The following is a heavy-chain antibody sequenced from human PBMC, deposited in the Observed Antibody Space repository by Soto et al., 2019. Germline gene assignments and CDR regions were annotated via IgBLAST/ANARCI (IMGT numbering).Heavy chain of an antibody. CDR2: ISAYNGNT. CDR3: ARDWDTYGDLNYYYGMDV. D-gene: IGHD4-17*01. V-gene: IGHV1-18*01. J-gene: IGHJ6*02. Sequence: ASVKVSCKASGYTFTSYGISWVRQAPGQGLEWMGWISAYNGNTNYAQKLQGRVTMTTDTSTSTAYMELRSLRSDDTAVYYCARDWDTYGDLNYYYGMDVWGQGTTVTVSS. CDR1: GYTFTSYG.